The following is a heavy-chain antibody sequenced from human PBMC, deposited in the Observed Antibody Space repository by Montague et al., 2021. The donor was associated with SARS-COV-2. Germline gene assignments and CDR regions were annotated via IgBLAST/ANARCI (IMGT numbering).Heavy chain of an antibody. J-gene: IGHJ4*02. V-gene: IGHV4-61*09. CDR1: GGSISKGSYY. CDR3: ARAGGGEGTGVRTFDS. CDR2: IYTSGST. D-gene: IGHD6-19*01. Sequence: TLSLTCTVSGGSISKGSYYWTWIRQPAGAGLEWIGHIYTSGSTNYNPSLKSRVTVSVDTSHNQFSLKLSSVSAADTAVYYGARAGGGEGTGVRTFDSWGQGTLVSVSS.